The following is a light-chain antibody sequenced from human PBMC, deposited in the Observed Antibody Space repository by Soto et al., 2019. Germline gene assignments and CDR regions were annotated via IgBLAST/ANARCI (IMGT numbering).Light chain of an antibody. CDR2: AAT. CDR3: QQTYSTPST. J-gene: IGKJ2*01. CDR1: QRISTY. Sequence: DIQMTQSPSSLSTSVRDRVTITCRASQRISTYLNWFQQKPGKAPKPLIYAATSLQSGVPSRFSGSGSGTDFTLTISSLQPEDFATYYCQQTYSTPSTFGPGTMLEIK. V-gene: IGKV1-39*01.